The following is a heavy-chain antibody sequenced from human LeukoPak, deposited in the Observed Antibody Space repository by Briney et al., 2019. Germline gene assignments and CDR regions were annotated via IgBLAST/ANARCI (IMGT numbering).Heavy chain of an antibody. Sequence: GGSLRLSCAASGFTFSDYYMSWIRQAPGKGLEWVSYISRNSYTNYADSVKGRFTISRDNAKNSLYLQMASLRAEDTAVFYCARAYGDLYFVYWGQGILVTVSS. CDR3: ARAYGDLYFVY. J-gene: IGHJ4*02. CDR2: ISRNSYT. V-gene: IGHV3-11*06. CDR1: GFTFSDYY. D-gene: IGHD4-17*01.